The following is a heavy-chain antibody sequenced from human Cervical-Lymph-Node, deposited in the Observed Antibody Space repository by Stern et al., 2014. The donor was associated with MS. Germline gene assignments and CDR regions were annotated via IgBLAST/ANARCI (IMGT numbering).Heavy chain of an antibody. D-gene: IGHD3-10*01. Sequence: QLQLQESGPGLVKPSGTLSLTCAVSGASISNTQWWTWVRQSPGKGLEWIGEIYQSGSANYNPSLSSRVTISVDRSKNSFSLKLTSGTAADTAVYYCARDPRRGGLSGYYHGMDVWGQGTTVTVSS. V-gene: IGHV4-4*02. CDR3: ARDPRRGGLSGYYHGMDV. CDR1: GASISNTQW. CDR2: IYQSGSA. J-gene: IGHJ6*02.